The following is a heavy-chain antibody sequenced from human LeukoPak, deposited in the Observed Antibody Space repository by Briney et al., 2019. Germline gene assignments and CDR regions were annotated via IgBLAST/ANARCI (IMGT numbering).Heavy chain of an antibody. V-gene: IGHV4-61*01. CDR1: DSSISSGYYY. D-gene: IGHD6-19*01. CDR2: IYYSGST. J-gene: IGHJ4*02. Sequence: SETLSLTCSVSDSSISSGYYYWAWIRQPPGKGPEWIGYIYYSGSTNYNPSLKSRVTISVDTSKNQFSLKLSSVTAADTAVYYCARDSSGWSPKFDYWGQGTLVTVSS. CDR3: ARDSSGWSPKFDY.